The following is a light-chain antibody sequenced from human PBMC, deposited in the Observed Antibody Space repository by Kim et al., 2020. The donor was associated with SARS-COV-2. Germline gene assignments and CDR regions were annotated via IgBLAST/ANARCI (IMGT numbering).Light chain of an antibody. CDR3: QQYYSAPYT. CDR1: QSVLYSSNNKNY. Sequence: DIVMTQSPDSLAVSLGERATINCKSSQSVLYSSNNKNYLAWYQQKLGQPPKLLIYSSSTRESGVPDRFSGSGSGTDFTLTITSLQAEDGAVYYCQQYYSAPYTFGQGTKVDIK. J-gene: IGKJ2*01. V-gene: IGKV4-1*01. CDR2: SSS.